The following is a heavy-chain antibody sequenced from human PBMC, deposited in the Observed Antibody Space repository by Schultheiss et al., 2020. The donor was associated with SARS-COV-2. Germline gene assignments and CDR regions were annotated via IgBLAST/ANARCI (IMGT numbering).Heavy chain of an antibody. Sequence: GGSLRLSCAASGFTFSSYGMHWVRQAPGKGLEWVSVIRYDGIQEYYVDSVRGRFTISRDNAKNSLYLQMNSLKTEDTAVYYCTTARVAWGQGTLVTVSS. V-gene: IGHV3-33*03. J-gene: IGHJ4*02. CDR3: TTARVA. D-gene: IGHD2-21*01. CDR2: IRYDGIQE. CDR1: GFTFSSYG.